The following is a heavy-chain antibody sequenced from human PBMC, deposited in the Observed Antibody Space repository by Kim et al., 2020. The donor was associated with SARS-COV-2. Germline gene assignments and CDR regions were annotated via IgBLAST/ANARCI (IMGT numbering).Heavy chain of an antibody. V-gene: IGHV3-33*06. CDR3: AKEDEGSALDY. CDR1: GFTFSSYG. Sequence: GGSLRLSCAASGFTFSSYGMHWVRQSTGKGLEWVAGIGYDGSNKYHDTAEKGQFTISRDNSKNTLHLQMNSLRAEDTAMYYGAKEDEGSALDYWGQGTLVPVLS. J-gene: IGHJ4*02. CDR2: IGYDGSNK. D-gene: IGHD3-10*01.